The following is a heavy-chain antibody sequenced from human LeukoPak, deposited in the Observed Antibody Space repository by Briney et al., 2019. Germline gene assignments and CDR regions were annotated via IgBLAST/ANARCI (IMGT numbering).Heavy chain of an antibody. J-gene: IGHJ4*02. D-gene: IGHD3-22*01. CDR2: ISSSSSYI. CDR1: GFTFSSYS. CDR3: ARDVRYYYDSSGYSHYFDY. V-gene: IGHV3-21*01. Sequence: GESLRLSCAASGFTFSSYSMNWVRQAPGKGLEWVSSISSSSSYIYYADSVKGRFTISRDNAKNSLYLQMNSLRAEDTAVYYCARDVRYYYDSSGYSHYFDYWGQGTLVTVSS.